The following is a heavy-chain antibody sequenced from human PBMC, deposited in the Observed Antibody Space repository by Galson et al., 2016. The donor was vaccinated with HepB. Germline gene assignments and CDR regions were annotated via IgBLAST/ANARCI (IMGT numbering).Heavy chain of an antibody. CDR3: ARVVKGTRGQLLPSDWFDP. Sequence: TLSLTCSVSGGSIRSDGYYWTWIRQSPGMGLVWIGHISHTGTTYDNPSLMSRVSMSVDTSKNLISLSLRSVTAADAAVYYCARVVKGTRGQLLPSDWFDPWGQGTLVTVSS. J-gene: IGHJ5*02. CDR1: GGSIRSDGYY. D-gene: IGHD2-2*01. CDR2: ISHTGTT. V-gene: IGHV4-31*03.